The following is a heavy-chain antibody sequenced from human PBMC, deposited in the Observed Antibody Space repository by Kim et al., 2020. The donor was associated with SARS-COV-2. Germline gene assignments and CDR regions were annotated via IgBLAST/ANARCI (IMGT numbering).Heavy chain of an antibody. V-gene: IGHV7-4-1*02. J-gene: IGHJ4*02. CDR3: ARVLPPGRDKLPY. D-gene: IGHD2-15*01. Sequence: ASVKVSCKTSGYKFTSYTMNWVRQAPGQGLEWMGWINTNTGDATYVQGFTGRFVLSVDTSVSTAYLHINSLKGEDTAVYYFARVLPPGRDKLPYWGRGTL. CDR2: INTNTGDA. CDR1: GYKFTSYT.